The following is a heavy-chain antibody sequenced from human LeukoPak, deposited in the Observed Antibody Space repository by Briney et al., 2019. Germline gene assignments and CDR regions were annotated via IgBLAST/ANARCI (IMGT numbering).Heavy chain of an antibody. Sequence: PSETLSLTCTVSGGSLSSYYWTWIRQPAGKGLEWIGRIYTSGSTNYNPSLKSRVTMSVDTSNNHSSLKFSSVTDADTAVYYCARGNASYYDASGYYAFDIWGQGTMVTVSS. CDR1: GGSLSSYY. CDR3: ARGNASYYDASGYYAFDI. D-gene: IGHD3-22*01. CDR2: IYTSGST. J-gene: IGHJ3*02. V-gene: IGHV4-4*07.